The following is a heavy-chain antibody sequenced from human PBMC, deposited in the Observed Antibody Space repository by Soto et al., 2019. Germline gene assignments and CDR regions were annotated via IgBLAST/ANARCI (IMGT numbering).Heavy chain of an antibody. Sequence: QVQLVQSGAEVKKPGSSVKVSCKASGGTFSSHGIFWMRQAPGQGLEWMGGIIPSFGISNYAQRFQGRVTMTADESTSTAYRELSSLRSDHTAVYYWARRAVYLSSGHSYFNYWGQGPLVTVSS. CDR2: IIPSFGIS. V-gene: IGHV1-69*01. CDR3: ARRAVYLSSGHSYFNY. J-gene: IGHJ4*02. CDR1: GGTFSSHG. D-gene: IGHD6-19*01.